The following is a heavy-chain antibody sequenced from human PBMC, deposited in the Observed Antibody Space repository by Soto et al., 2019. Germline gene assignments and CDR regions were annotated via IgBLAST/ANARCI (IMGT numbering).Heavy chain of an antibody. V-gene: IGHV3-48*01. CDR3: ARDVYGDFFMDF. CDR1: GFTFRSYS. D-gene: IGHD4-17*01. Sequence: GGSLRLSCAASGFTFRSYSVNWVRQAPGKGLEWLSYISGDSDIINYADSVRGRFTISRDNARNSLYLQMNSLRAEDTAVYYCARDVYGDFFMDFWGRGTLVTVSS. J-gene: IGHJ4*02. CDR2: ISGDSDII.